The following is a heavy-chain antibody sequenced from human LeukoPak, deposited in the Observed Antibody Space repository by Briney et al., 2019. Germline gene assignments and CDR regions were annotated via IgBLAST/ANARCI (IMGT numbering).Heavy chain of an antibody. CDR1: GFTFSSYS. Sequence: GGSLRLSCAASGFTFSSYSMNWVRQAPGKGLEWVSSISSSSSYIYYADSVKGRFTISRDNAKNSLYLQMNSLRAEDTAVYYCARVMGYYDILTGYGVVGYFDYWGQGTLVTVSS. D-gene: IGHD3-9*01. CDR3: ARVMGYYDILTGYGVVGYFDY. J-gene: IGHJ4*02. V-gene: IGHV3-21*01. CDR2: ISSSSSYI.